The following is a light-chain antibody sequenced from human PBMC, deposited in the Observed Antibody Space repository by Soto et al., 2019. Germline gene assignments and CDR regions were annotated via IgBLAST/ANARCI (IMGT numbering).Light chain of an antibody. CDR3: NSYTSSTSLPYV. CDR2: EVT. J-gene: IGLJ1*01. V-gene: IGLV2-14*01. Sequence: QSALTQPASVSGSLGQSITISCSGTRRDIGGYDYVSWYQQHPGKAPKLMIYEVTSRPSGVSHRFSGSKSGNTASLTISALQAEDEADYFCNSYTSSTSLPYVFGTGTKVTVL. CDR1: RRDIGGYDY.